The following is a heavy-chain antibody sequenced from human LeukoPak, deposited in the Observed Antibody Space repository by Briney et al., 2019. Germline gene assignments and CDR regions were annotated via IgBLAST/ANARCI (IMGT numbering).Heavy chain of an antibody. CDR1: GGTFSSYA. CDR2: IIPIFGTA. Sequence: ASVKVSCKASGGTFSSYAISRVRHAPGQGVEWMGGIIPIFGTANYAQKFQGRVTITADKSTSTAYMELSSLRSEDTAVYYCAELGITMIGGVWGKGTTVTISS. J-gene: IGHJ6*03. D-gene: IGHD3-10*02. V-gene: IGHV1-69*06. CDR3: AELGITMIGGV.